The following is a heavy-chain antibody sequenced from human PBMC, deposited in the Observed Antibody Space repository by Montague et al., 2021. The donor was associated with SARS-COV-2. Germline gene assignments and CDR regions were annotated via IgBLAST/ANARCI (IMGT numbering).Heavy chain of an antibody. CDR3: ARHGWGWLRLLRPFGY. CDR1: GGSISSSTYY. J-gene: IGHJ4*02. D-gene: IGHD5-12*01. V-gene: IGHV4-39*01. Sequence: SETLSLTCTVSGGSISSSTYYWGWIRQPPGKGLGWIGSIYYSGSTYYNPSLKSRVTISVDTSKNQFSLKLSSVTAADTAVYYCARHGWGWLRLLRPFGYWGQGTLVTVSS. CDR2: IYYSGST.